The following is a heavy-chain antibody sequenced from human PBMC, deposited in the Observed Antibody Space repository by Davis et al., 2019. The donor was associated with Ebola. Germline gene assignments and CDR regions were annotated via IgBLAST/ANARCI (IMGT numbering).Heavy chain of an antibody. V-gene: IGHV4-30-2*01. CDR2: IYHSGST. CDR1: GGSISSGGYS. CDR3: ARGLRGYSYGYGYYYYGMDV. J-gene: IGHJ6*02. D-gene: IGHD5-18*01. Sequence: MPSETLSLTCAVSGGSISSGGYSWSWIRQPPGKGLEWIGYIYHSGSTYYNPSLKSRVTISVDRSKNQFSLKLSSVTAADTAVYYCARGLRGYSYGYGYYYYGMDVWGQGTTVTVSS.